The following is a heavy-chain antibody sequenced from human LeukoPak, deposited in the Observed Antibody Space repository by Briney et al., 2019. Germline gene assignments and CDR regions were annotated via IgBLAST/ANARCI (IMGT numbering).Heavy chain of an antibody. Sequence: GASVKVSCKASGYTFTTYAMNWVRQAPGQGLEWMGGIIPIFGTANYAQKFQSRVTITADKSTSTAYMELSSLRSEDTAVYYCARVVGLTGYSSTWYSGYYYYMDVWGKGTTVTVSS. CDR1: GYTFTTYA. V-gene: IGHV1-69*06. D-gene: IGHD6-13*01. CDR2: IIPIFGTA. J-gene: IGHJ6*03. CDR3: ARVVGLTGYSSTWYSGYYYYMDV.